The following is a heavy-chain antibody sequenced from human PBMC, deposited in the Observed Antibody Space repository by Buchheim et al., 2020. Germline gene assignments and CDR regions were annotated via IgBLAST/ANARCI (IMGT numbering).Heavy chain of an antibody. Sequence: QVQLQQWGAGLLKPSETLSLTCAVYGGSFSGYYWSWIRQPPGKGLEWIGEINHSGSTNYNPSLKSRVTISVDTSKNQFSLKLSSVTAADTAVYYCARKGGLSGTTLVWHYFDYWGQGTL. V-gene: IGHV4-34*01. J-gene: IGHJ4*02. CDR2: INHSGST. D-gene: IGHD1-1*01. CDR3: ARKGGLSGTTLVWHYFDY. CDR1: GGSFSGYY.